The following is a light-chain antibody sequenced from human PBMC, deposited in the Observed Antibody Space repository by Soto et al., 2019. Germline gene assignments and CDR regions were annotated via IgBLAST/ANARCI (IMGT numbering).Light chain of an antibody. J-gene: IGKJ1*01. CDR1: QSISSY. Sequence: EIPMTESPSSLSASVGDGIKITFRASQSISSYVSWYQQKPRKAPKLLIYAASLLQSGVPSRFSGSRAGTDFTLTISSLQPEDFATYYCQQSYSRVTFGQGTKVDIK. V-gene: IGKV1-39*01. CDR3: QQSYSRVT. CDR2: AAS.